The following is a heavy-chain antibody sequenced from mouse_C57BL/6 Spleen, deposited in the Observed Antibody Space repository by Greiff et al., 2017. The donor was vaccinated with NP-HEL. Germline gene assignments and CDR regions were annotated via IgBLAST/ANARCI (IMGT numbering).Heavy chain of an antibody. J-gene: IGHJ4*01. CDR1: GYTFTSYW. CDR3: ARGDYGNYYAMDY. V-gene: IGHV1-55*01. CDR2: IYPGSGST. D-gene: IGHD2-1*01. Sequence: QVHVKQSGAELVKPGASVKMSCKASGYTFTSYWITWVKQRPGQGLEWIGDIYPGSGSTNYNEKFKSKATLTVDTSSSTAYMQLSSLTSEDSAVYYCARGDYGNYYAMDYWGQGTSVTVSS.